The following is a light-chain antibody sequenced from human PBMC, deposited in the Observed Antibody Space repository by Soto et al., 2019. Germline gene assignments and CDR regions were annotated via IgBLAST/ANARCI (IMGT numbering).Light chain of an antibody. CDR1: SGHSSYA. V-gene: IGLV4-69*01. CDR3: QTWGTGAHVV. J-gene: IGLJ2*01. Sequence: QPVLTQSPSASASLGASVKLTCTLSSGHSSYAIAWHQQQPEKGPRFLIKLNSDGSHSKGDGIPDRFSGSSSGAERYLTISGLQSEDEAEYYCQTWGTGAHVVFGGGTKLTVL. CDR2: LNSDGSH.